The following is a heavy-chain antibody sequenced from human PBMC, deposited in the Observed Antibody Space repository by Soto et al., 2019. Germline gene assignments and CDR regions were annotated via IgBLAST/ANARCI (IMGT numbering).Heavy chain of an antibody. D-gene: IGHD2-2*01. J-gene: IGHJ5*02. CDR1: GFTFSSYA. V-gene: IGHV3-23*01. Sequence: GGSLRLSCAASGFTFSSYAMSWVRRAPGKGLEWVSAISGSGGSTYYADSVKGRFTISRDNSKNTLYLQMNSLRAEDTAVYYCAKDLGYCSSTSCYEGWFDPWGQGTLVTRLL. CDR2: ISGSGGST. CDR3: AKDLGYCSSTSCYEGWFDP.